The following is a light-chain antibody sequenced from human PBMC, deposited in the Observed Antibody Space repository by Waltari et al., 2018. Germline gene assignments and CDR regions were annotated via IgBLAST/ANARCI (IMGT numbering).Light chain of an antibody. CDR3: SSYTSRSIPDV. CDR1: SSDVGGYNY. V-gene: IGLV2-14*01. Sequence: QSALTQPASVSGSPGQSITISCTGTSSDVGGYNYVSWYQHHPGKAPKLIICEVSNRPSGVSNRFSGSKSGNTASLTISGLQAEDEADYYCSSYTSRSIPDVFGTGTKVTVL. CDR2: EVS. J-gene: IGLJ1*01.